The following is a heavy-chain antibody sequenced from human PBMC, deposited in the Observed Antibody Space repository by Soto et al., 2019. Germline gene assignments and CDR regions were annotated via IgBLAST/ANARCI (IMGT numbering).Heavy chain of an antibody. CDR1: GFTFDDYA. J-gene: IGHJ4*02. CDR2: ISWNSGSI. Sequence: PGGSLRLSCAASGFTFDDYAMHWVRQAPGKGLEWVSGISWNSGSIGYADSVKGRFTISRDNAKNFLYLQMNSLRAEDTALYYCAKDRHATRGPHYFDYWGQGTLVTVSS. D-gene: IGHD5-12*01. V-gene: IGHV3-9*01. CDR3: AKDRHATRGPHYFDY.